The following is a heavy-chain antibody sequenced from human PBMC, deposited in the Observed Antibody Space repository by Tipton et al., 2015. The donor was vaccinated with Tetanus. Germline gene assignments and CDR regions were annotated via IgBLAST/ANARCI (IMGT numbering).Heavy chain of an antibody. Sequence: SLRLSCRASGFDFMGYGMHWVRWAPGKGLEWVAAIWFDGSRTEYADSVKGRFTISRDNSNGMVYLEMGSLRDEDTAVFYCARDTYYQSHHYNYFDYWGQGVRVTVSS. J-gene: IGHJ4*02. CDR3: ARDTYYQSHHYNYFDY. D-gene: IGHD5-24*01. CDR1: GFDFMGYG. CDR2: IWFDGSRT. V-gene: IGHV3-33*01.